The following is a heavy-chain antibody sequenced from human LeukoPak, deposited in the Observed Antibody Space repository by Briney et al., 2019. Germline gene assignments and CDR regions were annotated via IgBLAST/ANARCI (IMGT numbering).Heavy chain of an antibody. V-gene: IGHV4-34*01. D-gene: IGHD3-10*01. CDR3: ARSHSTLWFGELPLFDY. J-gene: IGHJ4*02. CDR1: GGSFSGYY. CDR2: INHSGST. Sequence: PSETPSLTCAVYGGSFSGYYWSWIRQPPGKGLEWIGEINHSGSTNYNPSLKSRVTISVDTSKTQSSLKLSSATAAHTAVYYCARSHSTLWFGELPLFDYWGQGTLVTVSS.